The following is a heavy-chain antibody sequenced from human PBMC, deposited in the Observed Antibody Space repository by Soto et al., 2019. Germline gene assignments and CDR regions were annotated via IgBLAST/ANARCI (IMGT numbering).Heavy chain of an antibody. V-gene: IGHV1-18*01. CDR2: ISTDNGNT. CDR3: ARDVPDTSLFFYYYGMDV. D-gene: IGHD2-21*01. CDR1: GYSFTSYG. Sequence: QVHLEQSGAEVRKPGASVKVSCKASGYSFTSYGISWVRQAPGQGLEWMGWISTDNGNTNYAHNLQGRVSMTIDPSTSTAYMELWSLGSDDTAVYYCARDVPDTSLFFYYYGMDVWGQGTTVTVSS. J-gene: IGHJ6*02.